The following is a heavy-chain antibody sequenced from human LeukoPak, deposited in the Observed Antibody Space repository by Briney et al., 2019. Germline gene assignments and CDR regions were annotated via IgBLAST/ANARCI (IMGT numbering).Heavy chain of an antibody. CDR2: ITSSGDTT. Sequence: GGSLRLSCAASGFNFNDYPMSWVRQTPGKGLEWVSAITSSGDTTHYADSVRGRFTISRDNSKNTLYLQMNTLRAEDRAVYYCAKENPVGGTNYFDYWGQGTLVTVSS. D-gene: IGHD1-26*01. V-gene: IGHV3-23*01. CDR1: GFNFNDYP. CDR3: AKENPVGGTNYFDY. J-gene: IGHJ4*02.